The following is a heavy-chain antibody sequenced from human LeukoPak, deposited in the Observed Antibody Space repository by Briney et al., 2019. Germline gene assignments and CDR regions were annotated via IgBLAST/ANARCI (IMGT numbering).Heavy chain of an antibody. CDR1: GFTFSNYG. CDR2: IWYDESNE. D-gene: IGHD6-19*01. V-gene: IGHV3-33*01. CDR3: ARDLGVAGYAFDF. J-gene: IGHJ4*02. Sequence: GRPLRLSCAASGFTFSNYGMHWVRQAPAKGLEGVAIIWYDESNENYADSVKGRFTISRDNSKNTVYLQMNSLRAEDTAVYYCARDLGVAGYAFDFWGQGNLVTVSS.